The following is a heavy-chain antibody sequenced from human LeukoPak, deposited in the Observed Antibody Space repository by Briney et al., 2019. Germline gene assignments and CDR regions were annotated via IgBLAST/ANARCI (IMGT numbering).Heavy chain of an antibody. V-gene: IGHV1-69*05. D-gene: IGHD6-13*01. CDR3: AREIYSSSWYVSDAFDI. CDR2: IIPIFGTA. Sequence: SVKVSCKASGDTFSSYTISWVRQAPGQGLEWMGGIIPIFGTANYAQKFQGRVTITTDESTSTAYMELSSLRSEDTAVYYCAREIYSSSWYVSDAFDIWGQGTMVTVSS. J-gene: IGHJ3*02. CDR1: GDTFSSYT.